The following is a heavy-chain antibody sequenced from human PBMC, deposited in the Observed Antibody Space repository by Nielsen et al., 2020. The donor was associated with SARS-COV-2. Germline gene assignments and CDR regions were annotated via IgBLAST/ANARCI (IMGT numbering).Heavy chain of an antibody. Sequence: SVKVSCKASGGTFSSYAISWVRQAPGQGLEWMGGIIPIFGTANYAQKFQGRVTITADESTSTAYMELSSLRSEDTAVYYCARGERWLAPDAFDIWGQGTIVTVSS. CDR3: ARGERWLAPDAFDI. CDR2: IIPIFGTA. J-gene: IGHJ3*02. D-gene: IGHD6-19*01. CDR1: GGTFSSYA. V-gene: IGHV1-69*13.